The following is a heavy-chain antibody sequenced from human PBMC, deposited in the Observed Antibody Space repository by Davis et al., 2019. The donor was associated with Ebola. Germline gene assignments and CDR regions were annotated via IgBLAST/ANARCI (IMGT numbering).Heavy chain of an antibody. Sequence: GESLKISCAASGFTFSSYAMHWVRQAPGRGLEWVSFIRHDSSDIYYAVSVKGRFTISRDNARNSLYLQMNSLRDEDTAVYYCATDRNWDFDYWGQGTLVTVSS. J-gene: IGHJ4*02. CDR3: ATDRNWDFDY. D-gene: IGHD7-27*01. CDR2: IRHDSSDI. V-gene: IGHV3-48*02. CDR1: GFTFSSYA.